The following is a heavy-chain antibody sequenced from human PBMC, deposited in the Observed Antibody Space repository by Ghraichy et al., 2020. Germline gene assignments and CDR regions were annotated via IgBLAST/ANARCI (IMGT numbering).Heavy chain of an antibody. CDR1: GGSISSYY. V-gene: IGHV4-59*01. D-gene: IGHD5-18*01. CDR3: ARVPAYSNGRGGFDY. J-gene: IGHJ4*02. Sequence: SETLSLTCTVSGGSISSYYWTWIRQPPGTGLEWIGYIYYTGSTYYNPSLRSRVTISVDTSKNQFSLKLSSVTAADTAVYYCARVPAYSNGRGGFDYWGQGTLVTVSS. CDR2: IYYTGST.